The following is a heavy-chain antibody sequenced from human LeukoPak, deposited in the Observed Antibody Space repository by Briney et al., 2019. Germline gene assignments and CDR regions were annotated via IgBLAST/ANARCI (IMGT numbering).Heavy chain of an antibody. V-gene: IGHV3-23*01. CDR3: AKDGQLGLFDY. CDR2: IGGLGEST. J-gene: IGHJ4*02. Sequence: GGSLRLSCAASGFTFSNAWMSWVRQAPGKGLEWVSTIGGLGESTNYADSVKGRFTISRDNSKNTLYLQMNNLRAEDTAVYYCAKDGQLGLFDYWGQGTLVTVSS. D-gene: IGHD6-6*01. CDR1: GFTFSNAW.